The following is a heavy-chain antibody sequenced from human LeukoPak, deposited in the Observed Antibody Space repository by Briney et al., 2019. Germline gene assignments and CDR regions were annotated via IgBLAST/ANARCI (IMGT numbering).Heavy chain of an antibody. D-gene: IGHD3-3*02. Sequence: ASVKVSCKASGYTFTGYYMRWVRQAPGQGLEWMGWINPNSGGTNYAQKFQGRVTMTRDTSISTAYMELSRLRSDDTAVYYCAIDSHFWSGYLTKYDYWGQGTLVTVPS. CDR3: AIDSHFWSGYLTKYDY. V-gene: IGHV1-2*02. CDR2: INPNSGGT. J-gene: IGHJ4*02. CDR1: GYTFTGYY.